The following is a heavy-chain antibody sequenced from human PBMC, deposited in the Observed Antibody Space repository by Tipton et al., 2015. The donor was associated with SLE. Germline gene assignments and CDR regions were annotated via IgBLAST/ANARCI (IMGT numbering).Heavy chain of an antibody. CDR3: AKDRTYYYDSSGYYSVYFDY. CDR2: FSGRGGSK. Sequence: SLRLSCAASGFTFSSYAMRWVRQAPGKGLEWVSAFSGRGGSKYYADSVKGRFTISRDNSKNTLYLQMNSLRAEDTAVYYCAKDRTYYYDSSGYYSVYFDYWGQGTLVTVSS. D-gene: IGHD3-22*01. CDR1: GFTFSSYA. J-gene: IGHJ4*02. V-gene: IGHV3-23*01.